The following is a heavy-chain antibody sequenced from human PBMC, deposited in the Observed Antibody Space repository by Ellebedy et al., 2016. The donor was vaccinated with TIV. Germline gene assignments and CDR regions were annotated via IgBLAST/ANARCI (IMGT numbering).Heavy chain of an antibody. CDR2: IYYSGST. D-gene: IGHD2-15*01. V-gene: IGHV4-59*08. J-gene: IGHJ4*02. Sequence: SETLSLTCTVSGGSSSTYYWTWIRQPPGKGLEWIGYIYYSGSTYYNPSLKSRVTISVDTSNNQFSLKLTSVTAADTAVYYCARASRYASAFDYWGQGTLVTVSS. CDR3: ARASRYASAFDY. CDR1: GGSSSTYY.